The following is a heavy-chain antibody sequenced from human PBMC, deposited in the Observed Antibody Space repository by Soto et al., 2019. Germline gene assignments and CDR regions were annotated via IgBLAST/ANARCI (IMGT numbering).Heavy chain of an antibody. CDR3: AKSGGHYYLYDAFDI. J-gene: IGHJ3*02. V-gene: IGHV3-30*18. CDR2: LSSDGSNK. D-gene: IGHD1-26*01. Sequence: QVHLVESGGGVVQPGRSLRLSCAASGFTFSDYGMHWVRQAPGKGLEWVAVLSSDGSNKYYADSVKGRFTISRDNSKNKLYLQMNSLRAEDTAVYYCAKSGGHYYLYDAFDIWGQGTMVTVSS. CDR1: GFTFSDYG.